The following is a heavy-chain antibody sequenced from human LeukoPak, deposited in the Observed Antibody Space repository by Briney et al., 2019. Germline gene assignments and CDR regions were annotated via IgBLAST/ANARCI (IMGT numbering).Heavy chain of an antibody. CDR1: GFTFSSYG. CDR3: AKQRNSAIGY. J-gene: IGHJ4*02. Sequence: PGGSLRLSCAASGFTFSSYGMTWVRQAPGKGLEWVSYISSSSSTIYYADSVKGRFTISRDNSKNTLYLQMNSLRAEDTAVYYCAKQRNSAIGYWGQGTLVTVSS. D-gene: IGHD2-15*01. CDR2: ISSSSSTI. V-gene: IGHV3-48*01.